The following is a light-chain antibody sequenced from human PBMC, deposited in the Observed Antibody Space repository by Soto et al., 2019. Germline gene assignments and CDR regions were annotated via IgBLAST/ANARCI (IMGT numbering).Light chain of an antibody. V-gene: IGLV2-14*01. Sequence: SVLTQPASVSGSPGQSITISCTGTSSDIGYYDYVSWYQQHPDKAPKLMIYDVSNRPSGVSNRFSGSKSGNTAALTISGLQAEDEADYYCSSYTTTGTLVFGGGTQLTVL. CDR3: SSYTTTGTLV. CDR1: SSDIGYYDY. J-gene: IGLJ2*01. CDR2: DVS.